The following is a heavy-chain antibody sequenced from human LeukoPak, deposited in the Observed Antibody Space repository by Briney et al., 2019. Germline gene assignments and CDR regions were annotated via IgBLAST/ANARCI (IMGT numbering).Heavy chain of an antibody. CDR2: IYHSGST. CDR1: GGSISSGGYY. CDR3: ARVQGSQYSSSSGAFDI. D-gene: IGHD6-6*01. Sequence: SQTLSLTCTVSGGSISSGGYYWSWIRQPPGKGLVWIGYIYHSGSTYYNPSLKSRVTISVDRSKNQFSLKLSSVTAADTAVYYCARVQGSQYSSSSGAFDIWGQGTMVTVSS. V-gene: IGHV4-30-2*01. J-gene: IGHJ3*02.